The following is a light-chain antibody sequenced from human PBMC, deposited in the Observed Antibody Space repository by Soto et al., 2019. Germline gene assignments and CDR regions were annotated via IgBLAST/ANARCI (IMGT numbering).Light chain of an antibody. CDR2: KAS. CDR1: QNINNW. CDR3: QQYNSS. J-gene: IGKJ1*01. V-gene: IGKV1-5*03. Sequence: DIQMTQSPSTLSASVGDRVTITCRASQNINNWLAWYQQKPGKAPKLLIYKASSLESGVPSRFSGSGSGTEFTLTISSLQPDDFATYYCQQYNSSFGQGTKVDIK.